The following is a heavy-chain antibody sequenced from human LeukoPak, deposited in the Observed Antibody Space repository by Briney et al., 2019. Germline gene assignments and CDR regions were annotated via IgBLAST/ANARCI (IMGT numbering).Heavy chain of an antibody. CDR3: ARLTSYWYFDL. J-gene: IGHJ2*01. V-gene: IGHV4-31*03. CDR1: GGSISSGGYY. D-gene: IGHD4/OR15-4a*01. CDR2: IYYSGST. Sequence: SETLSLTCTVSGGSISSGGYYWSWIRQHPGKGLEWIGYIYYSGSTYYNPSPKSRVTISVDTSNNQFSLKLSSVTAADTAVYYCARLTSYWYFDLWGRGTLVTVSS.